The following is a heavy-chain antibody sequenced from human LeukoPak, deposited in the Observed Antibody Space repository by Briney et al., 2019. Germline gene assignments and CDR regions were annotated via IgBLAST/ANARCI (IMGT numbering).Heavy chain of an antibody. D-gene: IGHD1-26*01. CDR3: AKDPGEWELILYFDY. J-gene: IGHJ4*02. CDR1: GFTFSSYG. CDR2: ISYDGSNK. V-gene: IGHV3-30*18. Sequence: GGSLRLSCAASGFTFSSYGMHWVRQAPGKGLEWVAVISYDGSNKYYADSVKGRFTISRDDSKNTLYLQMNSLRAEDTAVYYCAKDPGEWELILYFDYWGQGTLVTVSS.